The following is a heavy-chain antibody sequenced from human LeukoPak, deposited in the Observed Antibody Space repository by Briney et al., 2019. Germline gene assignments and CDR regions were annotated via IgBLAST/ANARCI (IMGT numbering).Heavy chain of an antibody. CDR3: ARSLHLYCSGGSCYARRGAFDI. CDR2: INHSGST. Sequence: SETLSLTCTVSGGSISSYYWSWIRQPPGKGLEWIGEINHSGSTNYNPSLKSRVTISVDTSKNQFSLKLSSVTAADTAVYYCARSLHLYCSGGSCYARRGAFDIWGQGTMVTVSS. V-gene: IGHV4-34*01. J-gene: IGHJ3*02. D-gene: IGHD2-15*01. CDR1: GGSISSYY.